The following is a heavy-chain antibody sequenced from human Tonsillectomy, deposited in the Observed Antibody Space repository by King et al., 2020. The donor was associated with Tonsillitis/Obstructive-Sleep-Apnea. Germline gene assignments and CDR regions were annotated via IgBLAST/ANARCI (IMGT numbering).Heavy chain of an antibody. CDR1: GGTFNTYP. CDR2: IIPVFGTP. J-gene: IGHJ6*03. Sequence: QLVQSGAEVKKPGSSVRVSCKPAGGTFNTYPLIWVRQAPGQGLEWMGGIIPVFGTPNYAQKFHGRVTITADESTSTAYMELSSLRSEDTAVYYCARGSRTTDYYYYHYMDVWGKGTTVTVSS. CDR3: ARGSRTTDYYYYHYMDV. V-gene: IGHV1-69*01. D-gene: IGHD4-11*01.